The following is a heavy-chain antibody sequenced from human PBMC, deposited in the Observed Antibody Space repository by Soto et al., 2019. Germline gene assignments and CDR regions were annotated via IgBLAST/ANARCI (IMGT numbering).Heavy chain of an antibody. CDR3: AGQGWGGSFPCDP. V-gene: IGHV1-69*02. Sequence: SVKVSCKASGGTFSSYTISWVRQAPGQGLEWMGRIIPILGIANYAQKFQGRVTITADKSTSAAYMELSSLRSEDTAGYYCAGQGWGGSFPCDPWGQGTLVNVSS. CDR2: IIPILGIA. CDR1: GGTFSSYT. J-gene: IGHJ5*02. D-gene: IGHD2-15*01.